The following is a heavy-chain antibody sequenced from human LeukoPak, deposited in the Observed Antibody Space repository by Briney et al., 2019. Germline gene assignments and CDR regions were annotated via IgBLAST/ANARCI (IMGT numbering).Heavy chain of an antibody. CDR1: GYTFTSYG. CDR3: ARDLPGDCSCASCQWALP. V-gene: IGHV1-18*01. D-gene: IGHD2-2*01. J-gene: IGHJ5*02. Sequence: ASVKVSCKASGYTFTSYGISWVRQAPGQGLEWMGWISAYNGNTNYAQKLQGRVTMTTDTSTSTAYMELRSLRSEDTAVYYCARDLPGDCSCASCQWALPWGQGTLVTVSS. CDR2: ISAYNGNT.